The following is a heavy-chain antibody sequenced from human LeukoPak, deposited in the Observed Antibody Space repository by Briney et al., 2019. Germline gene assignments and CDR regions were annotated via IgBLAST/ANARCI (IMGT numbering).Heavy chain of an antibody. J-gene: IGHJ4*02. CDR3: ARLLYGSGSYYDY. V-gene: IGHV4-61*08. CDR2: IYYSGST. Sequence: SQTLSLTCTVSGGSISSGGNYWSWIRQPPGKGLEWIGYIYYSGSTNYNPSLKSRVTISVDTSKNQFSLKLSSVTAADTAVYYCARLLYGSGSYYDYWGQGTLVTVSS. CDR1: GGSISSGGNY. D-gene: IGHD3-10*01.